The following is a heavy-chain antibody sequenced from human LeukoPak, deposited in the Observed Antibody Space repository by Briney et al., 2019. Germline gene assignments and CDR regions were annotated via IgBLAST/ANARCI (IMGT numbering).Heavy chain of an antibody. CDR1: GYTFNTFD. D-gene: IGHD3-10*01. J-gene: IGHJ6*03. V-gene: IGHV1-8*03. CDR3: ARGRRLRGVASRPIYYYYYMDV. Sequence: ASVKVSCKASGYTFNTFDIHWVRQATGQGPEWMGWVNPYNDKTVYAPKFQGRVSISSNNSINTAYMEFSGLKSDDTAVYYCARGRRLRGVASRPIYYYYYMDVWGGGTTGTVSS. CDR2: VNPYNDKT.